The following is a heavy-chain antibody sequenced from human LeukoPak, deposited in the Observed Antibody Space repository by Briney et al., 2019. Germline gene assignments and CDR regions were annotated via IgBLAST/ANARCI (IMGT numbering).Heavy chain of an antibody. Sequence: GGALRVSCEASGLNFNKYAMSWVRPAPGKGLEWVSVIYSCGSTYYADSVKGRFSISRDNSKNTLYLQMNSLRAEDTAVYYCAGDPYDSSGLMGSFDDWGQGTLVTVSS. J-gene: IGHJ4*02. CDR1: GLNFNKYA. D-gene: IGHD3-22*01. V-gene: IGHV3-66*01. CDR3: AGDPYDSSGLMGSFDD. CDR2: IYSCGST.